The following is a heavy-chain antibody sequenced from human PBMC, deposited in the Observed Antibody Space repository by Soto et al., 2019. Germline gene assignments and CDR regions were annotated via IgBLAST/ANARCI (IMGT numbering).Heavy chain of an antibody. V-gene: IGHV3-23*01. CDR1: GFTFSSYA. Sequence: GGSLRLSCAASGFTFSSYAMSWVRQAPGKGLEWVSAISGSGGSTYYADSVKGRFTISRDNSKNTLYLQMNSLRAEDTAVYYCAKDSFSGYDGYYYGMDVWGQGTTVTVSS. J-gene: IGHJ6*02. D-gene: IGHD3-22*01. CDR2: ISGSGGST. CDR3: AKDSFSGYDGYYYGMDV.